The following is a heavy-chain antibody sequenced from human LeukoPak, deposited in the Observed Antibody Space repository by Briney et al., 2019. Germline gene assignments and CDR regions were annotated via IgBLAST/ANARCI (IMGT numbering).Heavy chain of an antibody. V-gene: IGHV1-46*01. D-gene: IGHD2-15*01. CDR3: ARGRLVVGGTGALFGN. J-gene: IGHJ4*02. CDR1: GYTFTSYY. Sequence: ASVKVSCKASGYTFTSYYMHWVRQAPGQGLEWMGIINPSGGSTSYAQKFQGRVTMTRDTSTSTVYMELSSLRSEDTAVYYCARGRLVVGGTGALFGNWGQGTLVTVSS. CDR2: INPSGGST.